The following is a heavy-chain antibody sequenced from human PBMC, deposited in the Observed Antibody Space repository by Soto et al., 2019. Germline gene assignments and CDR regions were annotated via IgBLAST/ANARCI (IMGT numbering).Heavy chain of an antibody. CDR2: VNGDGSIT. Sequence: DVQLVESGGGLVQPGGSLRLSCAASGFTFSNYWMHWVRLTPGKGLVWVSRVNGDGSITSYADSVKGRFTISRDNAKNTLYLQMNSLRAEDTALYYCAIVSQGSYCSGCNCYSDYWGEGTLATVSS. V-gene: IGHV3-74*01. D-gene: IGHD2-15*01. CDR1: GFTFSNYW. CDR3: AIVSQGSYCSGCNCYSDY. J-gene: IGHJ4*02.